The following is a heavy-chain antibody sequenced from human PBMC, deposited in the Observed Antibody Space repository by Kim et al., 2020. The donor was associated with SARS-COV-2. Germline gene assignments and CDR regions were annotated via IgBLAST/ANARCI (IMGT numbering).Heavy chain of an antibody. J-gene: IGHJ5*02. CDR2: ISWNSGSI. CDR1: GFTFDDYA. Sequence: GGSLRLSCAASGFTFDDYAMHWVRQAPGKGLEWVSGISWNSGSIAYADSVKGRFTISRDNAKNSLYLQMNSLRAEDTALYYCAKDKRAYSSGWSWFDPWGQGTLVTVSS. V-gene: IGHV3-9*01. CDR3: AKDKRAYSSGWSWFDP. D-gene: IGHD6-19*01.